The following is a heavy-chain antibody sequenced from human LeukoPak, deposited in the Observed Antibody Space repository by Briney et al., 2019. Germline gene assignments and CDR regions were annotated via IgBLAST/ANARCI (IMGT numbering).Heavy chain of an antibody. CDR2: IYYSGST. V-gene: IGHV4-59*08. CDR1: GGSISSYY. Sequence: SETLSLTCTDSGGSISSYYGSWIPQPPEERLEWIGYIYYSGSTNYNPYLKSRVTISVDTSKNQFSLKLSSVTAADTAVYYCARHTGGWGSFDYWGQGTLVTVSS. J-gene: IGHJ4*02. CDR3: ARHTGGWGSFDY. D-gene: IGHD7-27*01.